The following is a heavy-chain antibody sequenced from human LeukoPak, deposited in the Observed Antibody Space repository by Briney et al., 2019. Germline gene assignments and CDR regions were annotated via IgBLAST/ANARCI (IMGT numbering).Heavy chain of an antibody. CDR2: ISGSGTTA. CDR3: ARDVFAEPAAEDDY. D-gene: IGHD2-2*01. Sequence: GSLRLSCVASGFTFSGYAMTWVRQAPGKGLKWVSAISGSGTTAYFADSVKGRFIISRDNSKNTLYLQMNSLRAEDTAVYYCARDVFAEPAAEDDYWGQGTLVTVSS. V-gene: IGHV3-23*01. CDR1: GFTFSGYA. J-gene: IGHJ4*02.